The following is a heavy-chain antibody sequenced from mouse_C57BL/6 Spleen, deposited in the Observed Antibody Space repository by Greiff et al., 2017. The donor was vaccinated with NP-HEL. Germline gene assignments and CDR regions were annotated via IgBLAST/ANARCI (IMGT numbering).Heavy chain of an antibody. V-gene: IGHV2-2*01. CDR2: IWSGGST. Sequence: QVQLKESGPGLVQPSQSLSITCTVSGFSLTSYGVHWVRQSPGKGLEWLGVIWSGGSTDYHAAFISRLSISKDNSKSQVFFKMNSLQADDTAIYYCARSRITTVSFDYWGQSTTLTVSS. CDR3: ARSRITTVSFDY. D-gene: IGHD1-1*01. J-gene: IGHJ2*01. CDR1: GFSLTSYG.